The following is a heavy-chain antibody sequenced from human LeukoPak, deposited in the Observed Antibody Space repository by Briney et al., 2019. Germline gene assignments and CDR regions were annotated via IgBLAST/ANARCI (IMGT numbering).Heavy chain of an antibody. Sequence: SETLSLTCTVSGASISSGGYFWTWIRQHPGKGLEWIGYIYYSGSTNYNPSLKSRVTISLDTSKNQFSLKLSSVTAADTAVYYCARRRPTVTTGGDAFDIWGQGTMVTVSS. CDR2: IYYSGST. CDR1: GASISSGGYF. V-gene: IGHV4-61*08. J-gene: IGHJ3*02. D-gene: IGHD4-17*01. CDR3: ARRRPTVTTGGDAFDI.